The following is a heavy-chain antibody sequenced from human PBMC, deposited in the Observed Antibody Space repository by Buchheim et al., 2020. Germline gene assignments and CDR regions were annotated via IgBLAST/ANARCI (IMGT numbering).Heavy chain of an antibody. CDR1: GFTFSSYA. CDR3: ARDPSEGYGTGESDY. V-gene: IGHV3-30-3*01. D-gene: IGHD1-1*01. CDR2: ISYDGSNK. Sequence: QVQLVESGGGVVQPGRSLRLSCAASGFTFSSYAMHWVRQAPGKGLEWVAVISYDGSNKYYADSVKGRFTISRDNSKNTLYLQMNSLRGEDTAVYYCARDPSEGYGTGESDYWGQGTL. J-gene: IGHJ4*02.